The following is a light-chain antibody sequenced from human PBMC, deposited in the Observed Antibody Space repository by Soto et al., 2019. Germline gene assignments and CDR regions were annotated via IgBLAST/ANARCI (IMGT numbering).Light chain of an antibody. CDR1: QGISHY. V-gene: IGKV1-27*01. CDR2: GAS. Sequence: DIQMTQSPSSVSASVGDRVTITCRASQGISHYLAWYQQKPGKVPKLLIYGASTLQSGVPSRFSGSGSGTDFTLTISSLQPEDVATYHCQKYNSAPWTFGQGTKVEIK. CDR3: QKYNSAPWT. J-gene: IGKJ1*01.